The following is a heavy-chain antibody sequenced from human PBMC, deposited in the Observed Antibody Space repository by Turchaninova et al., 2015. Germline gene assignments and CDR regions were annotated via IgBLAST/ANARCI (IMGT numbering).Heavy chain of an antibody. Sequence: QVQLVQSGAEVKKPGSSVKVSCKASGGTFSSYAISWVRQAPGQGLEWMGGSIPIFGTSKYAQKFEGRVPINECECTGTTDMELRRLRSEDTALYDCARDLWGSDCSSSSCYGSMDVWGQGTTVTVSS. CDR3: ARDLWGSDCSSSSCYGSMDV. CDR2: SIPIFGTS. V-gene: IGHV1-69*01. D-gene: IGHD2-2*01. J-gene: IGHJ6*02. CDR1: GGTFSSYA.